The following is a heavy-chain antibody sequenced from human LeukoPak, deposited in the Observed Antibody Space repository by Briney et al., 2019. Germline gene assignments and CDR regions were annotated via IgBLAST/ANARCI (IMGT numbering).Heavy chain of an antibody. J-gene: IGHJ4*02. CDR1: GGSFSGYY. D-gene: IGHD4-11*01. V-gene: IGHV4-59*08. CDR3: ARGHSDYYFDY. Sequence: PSETLSLTCAVYGGSFSGYYWSWIRQPPGKGLEWIGYIYYSGSTNYNPSLKSRVTISVDTSKNQFSLKLSSVTAADTAVYYCARGHSDYYFDYWGQGTLVTVSS. CDR2: IYYSGST.